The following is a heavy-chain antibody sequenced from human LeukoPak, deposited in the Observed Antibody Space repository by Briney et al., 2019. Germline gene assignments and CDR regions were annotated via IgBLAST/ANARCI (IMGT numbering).Heavy chain of an antibody. CDR3: ARDFYDTSGYYYDY. Sequence: PGGSLRLPCAASGFTFSRYSMNWVRQAPGKGLEWVSSISGSSSYKYYADSVKGRFTISRDNAKNSLYLQMNSLRAEDTAVYYCARDFYDTSGYYYDYWGQGTLVTVSS. V-gene: IGHV3-21*01. D-gene: IGHD3-22*01. CDR1: GFTFSRYS. J-gene: IGHJ4*02. CDR2: ISGSSSYK.